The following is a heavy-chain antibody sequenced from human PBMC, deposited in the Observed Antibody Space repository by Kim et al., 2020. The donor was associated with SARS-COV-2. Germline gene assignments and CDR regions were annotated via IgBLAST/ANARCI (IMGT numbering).Heavy chain of an antibody. CDR1: GGSISSYY. D-gene: IGHD2-15*01. CDR2: IYYSGST. V-gene: IGHV4-59*13. J-gene: IGHJ6*02. Sequence: SETLSLTCTVSGGSISSYYWSWIRQPPGKGLEWIGYIYYSGSTNYNPSLKSRVTISVDTSKNQFSLKLSSVTAADTAVYYCARAPAGQIFYYYYYGMDVWGQGTTVTVSS. CDR3: ARAPAGQIFYYYYYGMDV.